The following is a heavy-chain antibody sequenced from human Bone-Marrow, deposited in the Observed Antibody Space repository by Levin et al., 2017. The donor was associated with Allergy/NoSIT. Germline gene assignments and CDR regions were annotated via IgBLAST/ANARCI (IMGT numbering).Heavy chain of an antibody. Sequence: LRLSCALSGGSISSGGSSWSWIRQPPGTGLDWIGYIFHTGSTYYNSSLKSRVTISVDRSKNQFSLKLTSVTAADTAVYYCARSFTMLRGGFDPWGQGILVTVSS. V-gene: IGHV4-30-2*01. CDR3: ARSFTMLRGGFDP. CDR1: GGSISSGGSS. J-gene: IGHJ5*02. D-gene: IGHD3-10*01. CDR2: IFHTGST.